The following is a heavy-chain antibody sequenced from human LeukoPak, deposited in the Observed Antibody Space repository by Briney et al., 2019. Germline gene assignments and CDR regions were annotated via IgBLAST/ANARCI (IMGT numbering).Heavy chain of an antibody. CDR1: GGSISNTLYY. J-gene: IGHJ4*02. Sequence: SETLSLTCTVSGGSISNTLYYWAWIRQPPGKGLESIGSIYYSRSTYYSPSLKSRVTISVDTSKNQFSLKLTSLTAADTAVYYCARRRGFGEGYFDSWGKGTLVTVSS. CDR2: IYYSRST. CDR3: ARRRGFGEGYFDS. D-gene: IGHD3-10*01. V-gene: IGHV4-39*01.